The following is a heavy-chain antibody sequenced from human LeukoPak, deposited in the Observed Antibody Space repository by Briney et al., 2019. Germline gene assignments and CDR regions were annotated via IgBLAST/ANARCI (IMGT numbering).Heavy chain of an antibody. D-gene: IGHD5-12*01. V-gene: IGHV3-53*01. J-gene: IGHJ4*02. CDR1: GISVSSNY. CDR2: LYSGGSI. Sequence: GGSLRLSCAASGISVSSNYMSWVRQAPGKGLEWVSVLYSGGSIYYADSVKGRFTISRDNSKNMLYLQMNSLRAEDTAVYYCARGGGYGQDFDYWGQGTLVTVSS. CDR3: ARGGGYGQDFDY.